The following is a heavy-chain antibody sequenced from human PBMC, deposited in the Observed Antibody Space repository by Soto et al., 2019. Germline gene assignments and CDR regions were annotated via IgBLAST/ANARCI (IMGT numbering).Heavy chain of an antibody. CDR3: AKVARRGWRYCDWFDAFDI. CDR1: GFTFSSYA. V-gene: IGHV3-23*01. J-gene: IGHJ3*02. D-gene: IGHD3-9*01. Sequence: GGSLRLSCAASGFTFSSYAMSWVRQAPGKGLEWVSDISGSGGSTYYADSVKGRFTISRDNSKNTLYLQMNSLRAEDRVGYDCAKVARRGWRYCDWFDAFDIWGKGTMVTVSS. CDR2: ISGSGGST.